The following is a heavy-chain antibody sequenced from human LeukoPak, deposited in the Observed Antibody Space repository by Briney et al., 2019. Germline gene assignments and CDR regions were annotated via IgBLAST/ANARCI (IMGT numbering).Heavy chain of an antibody. J-gene: IGHJ6*02. CDR3: ARLGTNWVYYYYYGMDV. CDR1: GFTVSSNY. V-gene: IGHV3-66*04. Sequence: GGSLRLSCAASGFTVSSNYMSWVRQAPGKGLEWVSVIYSGGSTYYADSVKSRFTISRDNSKNTLYLQMNSLRAEDTAVYYCARLGTNWVYYYYYGMDVWGQGTTVTVSS. D-gene: IGHD1-1*01. CDR2: IYSGGST.